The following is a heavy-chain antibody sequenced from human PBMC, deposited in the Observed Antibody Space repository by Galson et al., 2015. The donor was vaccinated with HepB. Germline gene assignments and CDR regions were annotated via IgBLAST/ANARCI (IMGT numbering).Heavy chain of an antibody. V-gene: IGHV4-59*01. D-gene: IGHD3-3*01. Sequence: SETLSLTCAVYGGSFSGYYWSWIRQPPGKGLEWIGHMYYTGNTNYNPSLESRVTISVDTPTNQFSLRMTSVTATDTAVYYCARVAMGQGHDFWSGYSVWFDPWGQGTLVTVSS. J-gene: IGHJ5*02. CDR3: ARVAMGQGHDFWSGYSVWFDP. CDR1: GGSFSGYY. CDR2: MYYTGNT.